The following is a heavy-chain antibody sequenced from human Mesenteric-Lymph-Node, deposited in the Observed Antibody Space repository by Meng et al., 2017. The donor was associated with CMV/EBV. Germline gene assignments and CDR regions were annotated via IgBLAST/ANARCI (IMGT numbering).Heavy chain of an antibody. CDR1: GFTFSSYA. Sequence: GGSLRLSCAASGFTFSSYAMSWVRQAPGKGLEWVSVIYSGGSSTYYADSVKGRFTISRDNSKNTLYLQMNSLRAEDTAVYYCAKVWNPNSYGYWDYYYYYGMDVWGQGTTVTVSS. J-gene: IGHJ6*02. D-gene: IGHD5-18*01. CDR3: AKVWNPNSYGYWDYYYYYGMDV. CDR2: IYSGGSST. V-gene: IGHV3-23*03.